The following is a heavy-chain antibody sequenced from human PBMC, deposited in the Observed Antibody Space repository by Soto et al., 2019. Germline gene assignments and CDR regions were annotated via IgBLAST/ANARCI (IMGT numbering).Heavy chain of an antibody. CDR1: GGTFSSCA. J-gene: IGHJ1*01. Sequence: SVKVSCKASGGTFSSCAISWVRQAPGQGLEWMGGIIPIFGTANYAQKFQGRVTITADESTSTAYMELSSLRSEDTAVYYCARDGYCSGGSCYAPEYFQHWGQGTLVTVSS. D-gene: IGHD2-15*01. V-gene: IGHV1-69*13. CDR2: IIPIFGTA. CDR3: ARDGYCSGGSCYAPEYFQH.